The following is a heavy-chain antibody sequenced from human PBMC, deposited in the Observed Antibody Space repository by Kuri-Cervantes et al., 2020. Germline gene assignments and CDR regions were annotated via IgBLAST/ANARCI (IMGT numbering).Heavy chain of an antibody. CDR1: GFTFSSYA. D-gene: IGHD1-26*01. Sequence: LSLTCAASGFTFSSYAMHWVRQAPGKGLEWVAVISYDGSNKYYADSVKGRFTISRDNSKNTLYLQMNSLRAEDTAVYYCARARGGYSGSYPFDYWGQGTLVTVSS. J-gene: IGHJ4*02. V-gene: IGHV3-30-3*01. CDR3: ARARGGYSGSYPFDY. CDR2: ISYDGSNK.